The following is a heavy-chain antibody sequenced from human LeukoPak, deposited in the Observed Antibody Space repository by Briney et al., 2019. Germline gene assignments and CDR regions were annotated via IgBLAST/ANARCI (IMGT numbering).Heavy chain of an antibody. CDR2: IWYDGSNK. D-gene: IGHD3-10*01. J-gene: IGHJ4*02. Sequence: GGSLRLSCAASGFTFSSYGMHWVRQAPGKGLEWVAVIWYDGSNKYYADSVKGRFTISRDNSKNTLYLQMNSLRAEDTAVYYCARDRYYYGSGRGYFDYWGQGTLVTVSS. V-gene: IGHV3-33*01. CDR3: ARDRYYYGSGRGYFDY. CDR1: GFTFSSYG.